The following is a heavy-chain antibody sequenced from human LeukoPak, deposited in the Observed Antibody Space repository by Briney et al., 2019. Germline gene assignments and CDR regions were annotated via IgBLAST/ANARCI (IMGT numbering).Heavy chain of an antibody. J-gene: IGHJ4*02. D-gene: IGHD6-19*01. CDR2: IKQDGSKK. CDR3: VRISSGWYVMIDY. CDR1: GFPFSSYW. V-gene: IGHV3-7*01. Sequence: PGGSLRPSCVASGFPFSSYWMTWVRQAPGKGLEWVANIKQDGSKKSYVDSVKGRFTISRDNAKNSLYLQMNSLRDEDTAVYYCVRISSGWYVMIDYWGQGTLVTVSS.